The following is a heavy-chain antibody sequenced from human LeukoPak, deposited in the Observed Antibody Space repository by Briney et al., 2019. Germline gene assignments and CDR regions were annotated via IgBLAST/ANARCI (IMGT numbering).Heavy chain of an antibody. CDR3: ARTYSGSPDY. CDR1: GYTFTGYY. D-gene: IGHD1-26*01. J-gene: IGHJ4*02. V-gene: IGHV1-18*04. Sequence: ASVKVSCKASGYTFTGYYMHWVRQAPGQGLEWMGWISAYNGNTNYAQKLQGRVTMTTDTSTSTAYMELRSLRSDDTAVYYCARTYSGSPDYWGQGTLVTVSS. CDR2: ISAYNGNT.